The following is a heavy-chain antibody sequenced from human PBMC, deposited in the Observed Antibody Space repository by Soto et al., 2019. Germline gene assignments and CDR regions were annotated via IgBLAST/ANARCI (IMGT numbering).Heavy chain of an antibody. CDR3: VRDGSKSLRDWFDP. CDR2: VYATGTT. V-gene: IGHV4-4*07. J-gene: IGHJ5*02. Sequence: SETLSLTCNVSGGSISKFYWAWIRKTAGNGLEWMGRVYATGTTDYNPSLRSRVAMPVDISKKTFSLRLRSVTGADSGVYYCVRDGSKSLRDWFDPWGQGRLVTVSS. CDR1: GGSISKFY.